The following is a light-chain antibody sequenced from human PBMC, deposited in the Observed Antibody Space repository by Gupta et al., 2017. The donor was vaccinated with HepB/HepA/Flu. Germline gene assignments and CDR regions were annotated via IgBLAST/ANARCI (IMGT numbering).Light chain of an antibody. CDR2: RDS. V-gene: IGLV3-9*01. CDR1: NIGNKN. J-gene: IGLJ2*01. Sequence: SSELTQPLSVSVALGQTARSTCGGNNIGNKNVHWYQQKPGQAPVLVIYRDSNRPSGIPERFSGSNSGNTATLNISRAQAGDEADYYCQVWDSSIVVFGGGTKLTVL. CDR3: QVWDSSIVV.